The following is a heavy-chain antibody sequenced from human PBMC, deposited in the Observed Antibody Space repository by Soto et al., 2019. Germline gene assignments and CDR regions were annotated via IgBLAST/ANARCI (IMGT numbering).Heavy chain of an antibody. J-gene: IGHJ4*02. D-gene: IGHD2-2*01. Sequence: EAHLVESGGGLVQPGGSLRLSCAASGFTFSHYWMSWVRQTPGKGLEWVANMRHDGGEIYYVDSVKGRFTISRDNAKNSLYLQMNSLRAEDTGVYYCARDLPPALRGSDSWGQGILVTVSS. CDR2: MRHDGGEI. CDR3: ARDLPPALRGSDS. CDR1: GFTFSHYW. V-gene: IGHV3-7*01.